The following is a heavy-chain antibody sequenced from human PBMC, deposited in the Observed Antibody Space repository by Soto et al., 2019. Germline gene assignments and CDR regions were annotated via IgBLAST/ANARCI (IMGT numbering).Heavy chain of an antibody. D-gene: IGHD5-12*01. CDR1: GFTFSSYW. J-gene: IGHJ4*02. Sequence: EVQLVESGGGLVQPGGSLRLSCAASGFTFSSYWMSWVRQAPGKGLEWLANIKVDGSEKYYVDSVKGRFTISRDNAKNSLYLQMISLRVEDTAVYYCARDTVATIGGSDYWGLGALVIVSS. CDR3: ARDTVATIGGSDY. V-gene: IGHV3-7*01. CDR2: IKVDGSEK.